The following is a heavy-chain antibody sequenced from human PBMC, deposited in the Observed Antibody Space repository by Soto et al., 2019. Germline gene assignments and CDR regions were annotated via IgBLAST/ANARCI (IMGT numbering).Heavy chain of an antibody. CDR2: ISYDGSNK. CDR3: AKAIHYYDSSGYLTSSYYYYGMDV. J-gene: IGHJ6*02. CDR1: GFTFSSYG. D-gene: IGHD3-22*01. Sequence: GGSLRLSCAASGFTFSSYGMHWVRQAPGKGLEWVAVISYDGSNKYYADSVKGRFTISRDNSKNTLYLQMNSLRAEDTAVYYCAKAIHYYDSSGYLTSSYYYYGMDVWGQGTTVTVSS. V-gene: IGHV3-30*18.